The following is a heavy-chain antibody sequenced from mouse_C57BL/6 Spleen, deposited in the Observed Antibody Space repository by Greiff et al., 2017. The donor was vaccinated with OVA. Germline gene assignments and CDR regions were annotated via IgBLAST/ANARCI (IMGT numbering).Heavy chain of an antibody. CDR3: GKEGVTGTPFAY. Sequence: EVHLVESGGGLVKPGGSLKLSCAASGFTFSSYAMPWVRQTPEQRLEWVATFSDGGSYTYYPDNVKGRFTISRDNAENNLYLQMSHVESEDTAMYYWGKEGVTGTPFAYWGKGTLVTVSA. CDR1: GFTFSSYA. CDR2: FSDGGSYT. J-gene: IGHJ3*01. D-gene: IGHD4-1*01. V-gene: IGHV5-4*01.